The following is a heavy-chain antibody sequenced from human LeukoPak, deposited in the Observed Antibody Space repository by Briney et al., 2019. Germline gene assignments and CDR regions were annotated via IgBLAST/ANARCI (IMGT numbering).Heavy chain of an antibody. V-gene: IGHV1-69*13. D-gene: IGHD6-19*01. CDR1: GGTFSSYA. J-gene: IGHJ3*02. CDR2: IIPIFGTA. CDR3: ARAVAVAGTINAFDI. Sequence: SVKVSCKASGGTFSSYAISWVRQAPGQGLEWMGGIIPIFGTANYAQKFQGRVTITADESTSTAHMELSSLRSEDTAVYYCARAVAVAGTINAFDIWGQGTMVTVSS.